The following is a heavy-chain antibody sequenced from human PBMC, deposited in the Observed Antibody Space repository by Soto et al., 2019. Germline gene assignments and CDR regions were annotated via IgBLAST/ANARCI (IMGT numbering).Heavy chain of an antibody. D-gene: IGHD2-2*01. CDR3: AKDRSSTSCYAFDY. V-gene: IGHV3-23*03. Sequence: GGSLRLSCAASGFTFSSYAMSWVRQAPGKGLEWVSVIYSGGSTYYADSVKGRFTISRDNSKNTLYLQMNSLRVEDTAVYYCAKDRSSTSCYAFDYWGQGSLVTVSS. J-gene: IGHJ4*02. CDR2: IYSGGST. CDR1: GFTFSSYA.